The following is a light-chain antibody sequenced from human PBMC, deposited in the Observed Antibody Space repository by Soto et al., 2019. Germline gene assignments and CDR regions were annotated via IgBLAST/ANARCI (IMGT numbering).Light chain of an antibody. J-gene: IGKJ4*01. CDR3: QQYNTYSSLT. CDR2: GAF. V-gene: IGKV3-15*01. CDR1: QSVSSN. Sequence: EIVMPQSPVTLSVSPVERATLSCRASQSVSSNLAWYQQKPGQAPSLLIYGAFTRATGIPARFSGTGSGTEFTLTISSLRPDDLATYYGQQYNTYSSLTVGGGTKVDIK.